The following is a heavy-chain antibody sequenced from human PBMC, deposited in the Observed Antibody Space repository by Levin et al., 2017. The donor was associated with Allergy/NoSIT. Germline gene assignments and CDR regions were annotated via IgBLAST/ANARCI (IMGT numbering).Heavy chain of an antibody. V-gene: IGHV4-34*01. CDR3: ARPVGSRFLGELLSYYRFDYYFDY. J-gene: IGHJ4*02. CDR1: GGSFRGYY. D-gene: IGHD3-10*01. Sequence: PSETLSLTCAVYGGSFRGYYWSWIRQPPGKGLEWIGEINHSGSTNYNPSLKSRVTISVDTSKNQFSLKLSSVTAADTAVYYCARPVGSRFLGELLSYYRFDYYFDYWGQGTLVTVSS. CDR2: INHSGST.